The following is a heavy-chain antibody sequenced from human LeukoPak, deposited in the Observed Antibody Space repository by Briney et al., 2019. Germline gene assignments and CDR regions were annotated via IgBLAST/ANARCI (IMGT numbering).Heavy chain of an antibody. CDR3: ARLNFDCSSTSCYAGTPDY. D-gene: IGHD2-2*01. CDR1: GYTFTSYG. Sequence: ASVKVSCKASGYTFTSYGITWVRQARGQGLEWMGWISAYIGNTNYAQNLQGRVTMTTDTSTRTAYMELRSLRSDDTAVYYCARLNFDCSSTSCYAGTPDYWGQGTLVTVSS. J-gene: IGHJ4*02. V-gene: IGHV1-18*01. CDR2: ISAYIGNT.